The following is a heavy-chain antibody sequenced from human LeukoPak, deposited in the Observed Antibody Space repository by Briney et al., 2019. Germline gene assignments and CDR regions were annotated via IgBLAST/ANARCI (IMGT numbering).Heavy chain of an antibody. D-gene: IGHD3-22*01. Sequence: SETLSLTCTVSGGSISSSTYYWDWIRQPPGKGLEWIGSIYYSGRTYYNPSLNGRVTISVDTSKNQFSLKLSSVTAADTAVYYCARQDDSSGYYAFDIWGQGTMVTVSS. CDR1: GGSISSSTYY. CDR2: IYYSGRT. J-gene: IGHJ3*02. CDR3: ARQDDSSGYYAFDI. V-gene: IGHV4-39*01.